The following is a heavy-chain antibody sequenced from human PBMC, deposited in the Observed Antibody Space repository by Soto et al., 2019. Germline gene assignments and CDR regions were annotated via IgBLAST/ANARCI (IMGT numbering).Heavy chain of an antibody. V-gene: IGHV4-30-4*01. Sequence: QVQLQESGPGLVKPSQTLSLTCTVSGGSISSGDYYWSWIRQPPGKGLEWIGYIYYRGSTYYNPSLKSRVTISVDTSKNPFFLKLSSVTAADTAVYYCARGRDSSGYYYLVGAFDIWGQGTMVTVSS. CDR2: IYYRGST. CDR3: ARGRDSSGYYYLVGAFDI. J-gene: IGHJ3*02. D-gene: IGHD3-22*01. CDR1: GGSISSGDYY.